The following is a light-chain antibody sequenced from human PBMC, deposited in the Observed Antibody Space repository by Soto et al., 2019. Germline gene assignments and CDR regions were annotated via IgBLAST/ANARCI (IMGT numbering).Light chain of an antibody. Sequence: QSVLTQPASVSGSPGQSITISCTGTSSDVSGYNYVSWYQQHPGKAPKLMIYDVSNRPSGVSNRFSGSKSGNTASLTISGLQAEDEADYYCSSYTSSSTLWVFGGGTKLTVL. V-gene: IGLV2-14*01. J-gene: IGLJ3*02. CDR3: SSYTSSSTLWV. CDR2: DVS. CDR1: SSDVSGYNY.